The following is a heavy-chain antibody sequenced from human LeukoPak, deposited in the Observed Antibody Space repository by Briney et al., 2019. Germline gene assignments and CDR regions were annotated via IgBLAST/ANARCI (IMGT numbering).Heavy chain of an antibody. CDR2: IRYDGSNK. CDR1: GFTFSSYG. V-gene: IGHV3-30*02. Sequence: GGSLRLSCAASGFTFSSYGMHWVRQAPGKGLEWVAFIRYDGSNKYYADSVKGRFTISRDNSKNTLYLQMNSLRAEDTAVYYCAKGFGMERAISRYWGQGTLVTVSS. J-gene: IGHJ4*02. D-gene: IGHD1-1*01. CDR3: AKGFGMERAISRY.